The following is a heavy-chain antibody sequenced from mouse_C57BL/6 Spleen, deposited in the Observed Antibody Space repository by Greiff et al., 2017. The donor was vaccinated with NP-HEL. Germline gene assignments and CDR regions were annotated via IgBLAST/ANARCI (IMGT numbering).Heavy chain of an antibody. V-gene: IGHV14-4*01. J-gene: IGHJ3*01. CDR2: IDPGNGDT. D-gene: IGHD2-1*01. CDR1: GFNIKDDY. Sequence: EVQLQQSGAELVRPGASVKLSCTASGFNIKDDYMHWVKQRPEQGLEWIGWIDPGNGDTEYASKFQGKATITADTSSNTAYLQLSSLTSEDTAVYYCTTYYGNSQAWFAYWGQGTLVTVSA. CDR3: TTYYGNSQAWFAY.